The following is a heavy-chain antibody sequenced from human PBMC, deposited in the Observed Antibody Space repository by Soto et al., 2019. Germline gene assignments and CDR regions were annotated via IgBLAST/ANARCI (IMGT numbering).Heavy chain of an antibody. CDR1: GGSISSYY. J-gene: IGHJ6*03. CDR3: ARQVVVVLAFTTPHSHYYTDV. Sequence: PSETLSLTCTVSGGSISSYYWSWIRQPPGKGLEWIGYIYYSGSTNYNPSLKSRVTISVDTSKNQFSLKLSSVTAADTAVYYCARQVVVVLAFTTPHSHYYTDVRYKAPTVTLSS. D-gene: IGHD2-15*01. CDR2: IYYSGST. V-gene: IGHV4-59*08.